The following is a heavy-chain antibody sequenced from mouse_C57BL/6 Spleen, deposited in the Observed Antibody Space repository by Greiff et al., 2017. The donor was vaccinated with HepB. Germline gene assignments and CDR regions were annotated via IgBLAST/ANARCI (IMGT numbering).Heavy chain of an antibody. J-gene: IGHJ4*01. D-gene: IGHD1-1*01. CDR1: GFTFSDYG. CDR3: ASPYYGSSYDAMDY. V-gene: IGHV5-17*01. Sequence: EVKLVESGGGLVKPGGSLKLSCAASGFTFSDYGMHWVRQAPEKGLEWVAYISSGSSTIYYADTVKGRFTISRDNAKNTLFLQMTSLRSEDTAMYYCASPYYGSSYDAMDYWGQGTSVTVSS. CDR2: ISSGSSTI.